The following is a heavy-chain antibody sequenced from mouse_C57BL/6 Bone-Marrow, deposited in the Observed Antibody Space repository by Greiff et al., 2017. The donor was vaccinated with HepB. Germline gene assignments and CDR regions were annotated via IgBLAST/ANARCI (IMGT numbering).Heavy chain of an antibody. Sequence: QVQLKESGAELVKPGASVKISCKASGYAFSSYWMNWVKQRPGKGLEWIGQIYPGDGDTTYNGKFKGKATLTADKSSSTAYMQLSSLTSEDSAVYFCARDLFDAMDYWGQGTSVTVSS. CDR2: IYPGDGDT. CDR3: ARDLFDAMDY. V-gene: IGHV1-80*01. CDR1: GYAFSSYW. J-gene: IGHJ4*01. D-gene: IGHD5-1*01.